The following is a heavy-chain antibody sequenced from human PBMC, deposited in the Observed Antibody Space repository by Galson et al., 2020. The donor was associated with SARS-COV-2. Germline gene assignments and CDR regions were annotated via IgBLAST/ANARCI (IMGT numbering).Heavy chain of an antibody. J-gene: IGHJ6*02. CDR3: ARDLYVYGMDV. CDR2: IYSGGST. Sequence: GESLKISCAASGFTVSSNYMSWVRQAPGKGLEWVSVIYSGGSTYYADSVKGRFTIPRHNSKNTLYLQMNSLRAEETAVYYCARDLYVYGMDVWGQGTTVTVSS. V-gene: IGHV3-53*04. D-gene: IGHD2-2*02. CDR1: GFTVSSNY.